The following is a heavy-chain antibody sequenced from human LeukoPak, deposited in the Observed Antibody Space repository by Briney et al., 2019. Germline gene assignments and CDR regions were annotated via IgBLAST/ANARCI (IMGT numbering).Heavy chain of an antibody. CDR2: ISSSSSYI. Sequence: PGGSLRLSCAASGFTFSSYEMNWVRQAPGKGLEWVSSISSSSSYIYYADSVKGRFTISRDNAKNSLYLQMNSLRAEDTAVYYCARGRRNYYDSSGYYYGLSVYWGQGTLVTVSS. V-gene: IGHV3-21*01. CDR3: ARGRRNYYDSSGYYYGLSVY. D-gene: IGHD3-22*01. J-gene: IGHJ4*02. CDR1: GFTFSSYE.